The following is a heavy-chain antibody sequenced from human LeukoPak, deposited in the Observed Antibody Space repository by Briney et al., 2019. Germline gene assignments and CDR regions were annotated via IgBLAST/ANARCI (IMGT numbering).Heavy chain of an antibody. D-gene: IGHD3-16*02. CDR2: ISGSGANT. J-gene: IGHJ4*02. Sequence: GGSLRLSCAASGFTFSSYSMNWVRQAPGKGLEWVSTISGSGANTYYADSVRGRFTISRDNSKNTLYLHMDSLRAEDTALYYCAKERAGYTNPYYFDYWGQGTLVTVSS. V-gene: IGHV3-23*01. CDR3: AKERAGYTNPYYFDY. CDR1: GFTFSSYS.